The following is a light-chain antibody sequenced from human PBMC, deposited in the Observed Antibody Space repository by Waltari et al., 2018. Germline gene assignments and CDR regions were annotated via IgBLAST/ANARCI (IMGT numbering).Light chain of an antibody. CDR3: QQYYDTPLS. CDR1: QSLLYSSNNKNY. Sequence: DIVMTQSPDSLPVSLGERVTINCKSSQSLLYSSNNKNYLAWYQQKPGQAPKLLIYWASTRGSGVPNRFSGSGSGTDFTLTISGLQAEDVAVYYCQQYYDTPLSFGQGTKVEIK. CDR2: WAS. J-gene: IGKJ2*03. V-gene: IGKV4-1*01.